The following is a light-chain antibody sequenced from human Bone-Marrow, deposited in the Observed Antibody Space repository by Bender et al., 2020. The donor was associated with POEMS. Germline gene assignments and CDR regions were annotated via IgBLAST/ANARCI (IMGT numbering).Light chain of an antibody. CDR1: RSDIGAYNY. CDR2: DVS. J-gene: IGLJ3*02. V-gene: IGLV2-14*01. Sequence: QSALTQPASVSGSPGQSITISCTGTRSDIGAYNYVSWYQQHPGKAPKLIIYDVSNRPSGVSTRFSGSKSGNTASLTISGLQAEDEADYYCCSYAGFIAMFGGGTKLTVL. CDR3: CSYAGFIAM.